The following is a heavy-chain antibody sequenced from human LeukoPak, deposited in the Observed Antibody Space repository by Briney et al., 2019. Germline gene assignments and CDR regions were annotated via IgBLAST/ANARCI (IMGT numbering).Heavy chain of an antibody. Sequence: SETLSLTCTVSGGSISSSSYYWGWIRQPPGKGLEWIGSIHYSGSTNYNPSLKSRVTISVDTSKNQFSLKLSSVTAADTAVYYCARGYCSGGTCYSYYYYNYMDVWGKGTTVTVSS. J-gene: IGHJ6*03. CDR2: IHYSGST. D-gene: IGHD2-15*01. V-gene: IGHV4-39*07. CDR1: GGSISSSSYY. CDR3: ARGYCSGGTCYSYYYYNYMDV.